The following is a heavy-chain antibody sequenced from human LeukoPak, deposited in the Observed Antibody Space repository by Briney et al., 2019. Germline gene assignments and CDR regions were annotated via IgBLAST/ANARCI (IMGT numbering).Heavy chain of an antibody. J-gene: IGHJ4*02. CDR2: ISRSGYT. V-gene: IGHV4-59*11. CDR1: GDSMRGHY. D-gene: IGHD4-23*01. Sequence: SETLSLTCTVSGDSMRGHYWSWIRQASGRGLEWIGFISRSGYTSYSPSLKSRVAISVDTSKRQFSLRLSSVTATDTAVYYCARGRNDHGGMFFDSWAQGTLVTVSS. CDR3: ARGRNDHGGMFFDS.